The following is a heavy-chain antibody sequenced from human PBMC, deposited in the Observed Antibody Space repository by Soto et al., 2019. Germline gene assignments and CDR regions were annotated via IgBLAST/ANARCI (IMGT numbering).Heavy chain of an antibody. Sequence: ASVNVSCQASGCTFRSYAISWVRQAPGQGLEWMGGIIPIFGTANYAQKFQGRVTITADESTSTAYMELSSLRSEDTAVYYCARDWATYYYDSSGYYPLDVWGQGTTVTVSS. CDR1: GCTFRSYA. CDR3: ARDWATYYYDSSGYYPLDV. CDR2: IIPIFGTA. V-gene: IGHV1-69*13. D-gene: IGHD3-22*01. J-gene: IGHJ6*02.